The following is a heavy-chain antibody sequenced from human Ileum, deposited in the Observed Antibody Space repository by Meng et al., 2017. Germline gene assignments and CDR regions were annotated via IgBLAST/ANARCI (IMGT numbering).Heavy chain of an antibody. CDR2: ISQSGAT. CDR3: ATYGSGFTPPLDP. V-gene: IGHV4-4*02. J-gene: IGHJ5*02. D-gene: IGHD3-10*01. CDR1: GGSISNGKW. Sequence: QVQLQESGPGRVKSSGTLSFTCAVYGGSISNGKWWSWVRQPPGKGMEWIGEISQSGATNYYPSLNSRVSISLDKANNHLSLTLTSVNAANTAVYYGATYGSGFTPPLDPWGQGILVTVSS.